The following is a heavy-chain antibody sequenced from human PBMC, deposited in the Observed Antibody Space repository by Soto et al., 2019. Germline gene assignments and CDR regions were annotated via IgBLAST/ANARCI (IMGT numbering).Heavy chain of an antibody. J-gene: IGHJ6*02. CDR1: GGSFSGYY. Sequence: KPSETLSLTCAVYGGSFSGYYWSWIRQPPGKGLEWIGEINHSGSTNYNPSLKSRVTISVDTSKNQFSLKLSSVTAADTAVYYCARKVVPAAINAGGYYYGMDVWGQGTTVTVSS. CDR3: ARKVVPAAINAGGYYYGMDV. D-gene: IGHD2-2*01. CDR2: INHSGST. V-gene: IGHV4-34*01.